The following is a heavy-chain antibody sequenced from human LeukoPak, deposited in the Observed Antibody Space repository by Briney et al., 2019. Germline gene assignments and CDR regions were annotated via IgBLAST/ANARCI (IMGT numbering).Heavy chain of an antibody. J-gene: IGHJ5*02. CDR2: ISGRSDNI. CDR1: GFAFSSHA. Sequence: GGSLRLSCAASGFAFSSHAMSWVRQAPGKGLEWVSAISGRSDNIYYADSVKGRFTISRDNAKNTLYLQMNSLRAEDTAVYYCARDRGGVVKNWFDPWGQGTLVTVSS. D-gene: IGHD3-3*01. CDR3: ARDRGGVVKNWFDP. V-gene: IGHV3-23*01.